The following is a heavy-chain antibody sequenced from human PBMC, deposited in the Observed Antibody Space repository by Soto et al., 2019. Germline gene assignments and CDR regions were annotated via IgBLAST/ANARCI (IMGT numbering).Heavy chain of an antibody. J-gene: IGHJ4*02. CDR3: ARGRYGDY. CDR1: GYGFTTYG. D-gene: IGHD1-1*01. Sequence: QVHLVQSGAEVKKPGASVKVSCKVSGYGFTTYGITWGRQAPGQGLEWMAWISAHNGNTNYAQKLQGRVTVTRDTSTSTAYMELRSLTSDDTAVYYCARGRYGDYWGQGALVTVSS. V-gene: IGHV1-18*01. CDR2: ISAHNGNT.